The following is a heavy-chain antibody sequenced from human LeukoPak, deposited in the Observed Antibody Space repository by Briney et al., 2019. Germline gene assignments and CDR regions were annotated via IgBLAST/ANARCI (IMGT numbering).Heavy chain of an antibody. D-gene: IGHD3-22*01. V-gene: IGHV1-3*01. CDR2: INAGNGNT. J-gene: IGHJ5*02. CDR1: GYTFSSYV. Sequence: GASVKVSCKASGYTFSSYVMYWVCQAPGQRLEWMGWINAGNGNTKYSQKFRGRVTITRDTPASTAYVELSSLRSEDTAVYFCARSPVGYDSSGYYPDHWGQGTLVTVSS. CDR3: ARSPVGYDSSGYYPDH.